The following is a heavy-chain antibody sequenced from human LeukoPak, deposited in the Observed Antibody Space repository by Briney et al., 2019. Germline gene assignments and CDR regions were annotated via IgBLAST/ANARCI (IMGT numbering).Heavy chain of an antibody. V-gene: IGHV3-7*01. Sequence: GGSLRLSCAASGFIFSGYWMNWVRQAPGKGLEWVAHIKKDGSEQHYVDSVRGRFTISRDNAKKSLYLQINSLRVDDTSVYYCARDGFVAAAPYWGQATLVTVSS. CDR3: ARDGFVAAAPY. D-gene: IGHD6-13*01. J-gene: IGHJ1*01. CDR2: IKKDGSEQ. CDR1: GFIFSGYW.